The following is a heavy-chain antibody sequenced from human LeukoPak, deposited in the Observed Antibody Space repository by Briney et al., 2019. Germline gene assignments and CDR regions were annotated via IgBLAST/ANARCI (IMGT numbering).Heavy chain of an antibody. J-gene: IGHJ4*02. Sequence: PGGSLRLSCAASGFTFSSYAMHWVRQAPGKGLEWVAVISYDGSNKYYADSVKGRFTISRDNSKNTLYQQMNSLRAEDTAVYYCARDLYYYGSELPYYFDYWGQGTLVTVSS. CDR1: GFTFSSYA. CDR3: ARDLYYYGSELPYYFDY. D-gene: IGHD3-10*01. V-gene: IGHV3-30*04. CDR2: ISYDGSNK.